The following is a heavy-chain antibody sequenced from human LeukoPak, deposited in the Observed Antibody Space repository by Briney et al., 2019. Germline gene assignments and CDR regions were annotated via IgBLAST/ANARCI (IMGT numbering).Heavy chain of an antibody. CDR1: GGSISSGDYY. CDR2: IYYSGST. V-gene: IGHV4-30-4*01. J-gene: IGHJ4*02. Sequence: PSQTLSLTCTVSGGSISSGDYYWSWLRQPPGKGLEWIGYIYYSGSTYYNPSLKSRVTISVDTSKNQFSLKLSSVTAADTAVYYCARGRTYYYDSSGWTYDYWGQGTLVTVSS. CDR3: ARGRTYYYDSSGWTYDY. D-gene: IGHD3-22*01.